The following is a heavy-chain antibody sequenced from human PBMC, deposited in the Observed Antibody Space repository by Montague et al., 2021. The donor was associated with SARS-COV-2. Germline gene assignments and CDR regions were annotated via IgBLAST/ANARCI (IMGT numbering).Heavy chain of an antibody. Sequence: SLRLSLSASGFTFSSYPMTWVRQAPGEGLEWVSVVYSGGTTTYYADSVKGRFTISRDNSKNTLYLEMSSLRAEDTAIYYCAKDRVPSSSWYDGMDVWGQGTTVIVSS. CDR3: AKDRVPSSSWYDGMDV. CDR2: VYSGGTTT. J-gene: IGHJ6*02. D-gene: IGHD6-13*01. CDR1: GFTFSSYP. V-gene: IGHV3-23*03.